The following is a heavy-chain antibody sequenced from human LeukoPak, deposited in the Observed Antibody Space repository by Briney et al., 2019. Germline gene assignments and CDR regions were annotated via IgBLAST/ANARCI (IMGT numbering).Heavy chain of an antibody. D-gene: IGHD3-10*01. Sequence: ASVKVSCRVSGYTLTELSMHWVRQAPGKGLEWMGGFDPEDGETIYAQKFQGRVTMTEDTSTDTAYMELSSLRSKDTGVYYCARVPLHDRNDYYYPHWGQGTVVTVSS. CDR2: FDPEDGET. CDR3: ARVPLHDRNDYYYPH. CDR1: GYTLTELS. V-gene: IGHV1-24*01. J-gene: IGHJ1*01.